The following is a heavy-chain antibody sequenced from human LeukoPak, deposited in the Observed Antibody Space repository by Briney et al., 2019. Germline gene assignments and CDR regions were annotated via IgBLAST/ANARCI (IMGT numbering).Heavy chain of an antibody. Sequence: ASVKVSCKASGYTFTGYYMHWVRQAPGQGLEWMGWINPNSGGTNYAQKFQGRVTMTRDTSISTAYMELSRLRSEDTAVYYCARTQYSSSSNDAFDIWGQGTMVTVSS. CDR3: ARTQYSSSSNDAFDI. D-gene: IGHD6-6*01. CDR1: GYTFTGYY. J-gene: IGHJ3*02. CDR2: INPNSGGT. V-gene: IGHV1-2*02.